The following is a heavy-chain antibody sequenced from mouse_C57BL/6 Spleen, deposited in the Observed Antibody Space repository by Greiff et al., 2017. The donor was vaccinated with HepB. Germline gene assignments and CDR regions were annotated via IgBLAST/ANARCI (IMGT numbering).Heavy chain of an antibody. CDR2: IYPGSGNT. CDR1: GYTFTSYG. V-gene: IGHV1-81*01. J-gene: IGHJ3*01. CDR3: ARASYDYDDFAY. Sequence: QVQLQQSGAELARPGASVKLSCKASGYTFTSYGISWVKQRTGQGLEWIGEIYPGSGNTKYNEKFKGKATLTADTSSSTAYMQLSSLTSEDSAVYYCARASYDYDDFAYWGQGTLVTVSA. D-gene: IGHD2-4*01.